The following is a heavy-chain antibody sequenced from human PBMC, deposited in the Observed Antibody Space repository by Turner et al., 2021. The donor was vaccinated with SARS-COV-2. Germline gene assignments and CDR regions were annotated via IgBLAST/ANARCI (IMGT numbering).Heavy chain of an antibody. V-gene: IGHV4-34*01. Sequence: VQLQQLGAGMLKPSESPSPPVAVNGGPFRGYYWRWSRQPPGKGLEWIGEIIHRGSANYNTARKSRATISVDTSKNQFSLNLTRVTAADTAVYYCARGEWYHSSSGSHYRLRAKFYFDFWGQGALVTVSS. D-gene: IGHD3-10*01. CDR2: IIHRGSA. CDR3: ARGEWYHSSSGSHYRLRAKFYFDF. CDR1: GGPFRGYY. J-gene: IGHJ4*02.